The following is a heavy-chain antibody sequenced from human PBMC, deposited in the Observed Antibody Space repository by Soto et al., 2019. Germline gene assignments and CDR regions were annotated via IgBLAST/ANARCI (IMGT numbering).Heavy chain of an antibody. CDR1: GGSISSHY. CDR2: IYYSGST. Sequence: QVQLQESGPGLVKPSETLSLTCTVSGGSISSHYWSWIRQPPGKGLEWIGDIYYSGSTNYHPSLKTRVTXSXDXXNNQYSLKPSSVTAADTAVHYCARGEERVATPSGYRVQGTLVTVSS. J-gene: IGHJ4*02. D-gene: IGHD2-15*01. CDR3: ARGEERVATPSGY. V-gene: IGHV4-59*11.